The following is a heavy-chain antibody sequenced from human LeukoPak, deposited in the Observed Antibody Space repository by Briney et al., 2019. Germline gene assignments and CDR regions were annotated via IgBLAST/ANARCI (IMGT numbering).Heavy chain of an antibody. J-gene: IGHJ4*02. CDR3: ARSIRGYSSGWYYFDY. Sequence: SETLSLTCTVSGGSISNKYWSWIRQPPGKGLEWIGYIYYSGSTNYNPSLKSRVTISVDTSKNQFSVKLSSVTAADTAVYYCARSIRGYSSGWYYFDYWGQGTLITVSS. CDR1: GGSISNKY. CDR2: IYYSGST. V-gene: IGHV4-59*12. D-gene: IGHD6-19*01.